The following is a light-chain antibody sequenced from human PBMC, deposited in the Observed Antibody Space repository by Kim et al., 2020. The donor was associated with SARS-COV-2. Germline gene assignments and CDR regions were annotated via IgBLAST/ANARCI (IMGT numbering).Light chain of an antibody. CDR1: SGHSDYA. CDR2: LNSDGTH. J-gene: IGLJ2*01. CDR3: QTWTTGRGV. Sequence: ASVMLTCTLNSGHSDYAIAWHQQQPKKGPRVLMKLNSDGTHSRGDGIPDRFSGSSTGAERYLTISSLQSEDEADDYCQTWTTGRGVFGGGTQLTVL. V-gene: IGLV4-69*01.